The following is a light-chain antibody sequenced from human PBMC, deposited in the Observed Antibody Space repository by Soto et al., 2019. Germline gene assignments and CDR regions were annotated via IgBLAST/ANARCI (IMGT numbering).Light chain of an antibody. CDR1: TSDIGTYNL. V-gene: IGLV2-14*02. CDR3: SSWTSRTTQV. Sequence: QSALTQPASVSGSPGQSITFSCAGNTSDIGTYNLVSWYQQHPGKAPKLLIYETSNRPSGVSDRFSGSKSGNTASLTISDLRAEDEADYYCSSWTSRTTQVLGGGTKLTVL. J-gene: IGLJ3*02. CDR2: ETS.